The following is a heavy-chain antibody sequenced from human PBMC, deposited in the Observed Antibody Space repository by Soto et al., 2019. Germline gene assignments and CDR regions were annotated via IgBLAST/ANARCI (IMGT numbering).Heavy chain of an antibody. CDR3: ARGSGSYYAY. CDR1: GASVSSGNYY. J-gene: IGHJ4*02. D-gene: IGHD1-26*01. Sequence: QVQLQESGPGLVKPSETLSLTCTVSGASVSSGNYYWSWIRQPPGKGLECIGYISYSGSTNDNPSLKSRVTISIDTSKNQFSLKLSSVTAADTAVYYCARGSGSYYAYWGQGTLVTVSS. CDR2: ISYSGST. V-gene: IGHV4-61*01.